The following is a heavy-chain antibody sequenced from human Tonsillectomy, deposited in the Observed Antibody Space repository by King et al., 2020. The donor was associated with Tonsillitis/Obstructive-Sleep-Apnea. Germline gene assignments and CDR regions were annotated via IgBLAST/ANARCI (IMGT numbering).Heavy chain of an antibody. V-gene: IGHV3-33*06. CDR3: ANAPKPAGMGGVPGPYYYLDG. J-gene: IGHJ6*03. Sequence: VQLVESGGGVVQPGRSLRLSCAASGFSFDSYGMHWVRQAPGKGLEWVAVIWYDENNKYYADSVKGRFTISRDNSKNTLYLQMNSLRAGDTAVYYCANAPKPAGMGGVPGPYYYLDGWGKGTTVTVSS. CDR2: IWYDENNK. D-gene: IGHD2-8*02. CDR1: GFSFDSYG.